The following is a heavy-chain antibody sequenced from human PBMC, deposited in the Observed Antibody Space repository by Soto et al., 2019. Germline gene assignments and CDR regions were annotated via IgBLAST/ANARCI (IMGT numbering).Heavy chain of an antibody. CDR3: ARGLSGGNVDS. V-gene: IGHV4-30-4*01. Sequence: QVQLQESGPGLVKPSQTLSLTCTIAGGSISSGDYYWSWIRQPPGEGLEWIGNIDDSGSTYNTPSLKGRVTISRDPSENQFSLHLRSVTAADTAVYYCARGLSGGNVDSWGQGTLVTVSS. CDR2: IDDSGST. J-gene: IGHJ5*01. CDR1: GGSISSGDYY. D-gene: IGHD1-1*01.